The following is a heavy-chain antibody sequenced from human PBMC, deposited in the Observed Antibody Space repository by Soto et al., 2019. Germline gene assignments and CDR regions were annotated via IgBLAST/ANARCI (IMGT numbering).Heavy chain of an antibody. CDR2: IDPSDSYT. Sequence: GESLKISCQGSGYSFTSHWITWVRQAPGKGLEWMGRIDPSDSYTNYSPSFQGRVTISADRSISTAFLQWSSLEASDTAIYYCARHGGYYDSSGHPNWFDPWGQGTLVTVS. D-gene: IGHD3-22*01. V-gene: IGHV5-10-1*01. CDR1: GYSFTSHW. CDR3: ARHGGYYDSSGHPNWFDP. J-gene: IGHJ5*02.